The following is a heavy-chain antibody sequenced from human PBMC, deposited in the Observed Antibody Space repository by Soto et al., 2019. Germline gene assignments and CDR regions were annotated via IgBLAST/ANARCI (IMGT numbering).Heavy chain of an antibody. V-gene: IGHV1-3*01. D-gene: IGHD2-8*01. CDR3: ASVKPGGYCTNGVCYQSGPYDAFDI. Sequence: QVQLVQSGAEVKKPGASVKVSCKASGYTFTSYAMHWVRQAPGQRLEWMGWINAGNGNTKYSQKFQGRVTITRDTSATTAYMELTGLKSEDTAVYYSASVKPGGYCTNGVCYQSGPYDAFDIWGQGTMVTVSS. CDR2: INAGNGNT. CDR1: GYTFTSYA. J-gene: IGHJ3*02.